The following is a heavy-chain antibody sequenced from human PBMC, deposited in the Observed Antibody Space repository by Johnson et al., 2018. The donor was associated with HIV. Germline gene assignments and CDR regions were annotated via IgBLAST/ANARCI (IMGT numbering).Heavy chain of an antibody. D-gene: IGHD3-10*01. CDR1: RITLSSYG. V-gene: IGHV3-30*18. Sequence: QVQLVESGGGVVQPGRSLRLSCAASRITLSSYGMHWVRQAPGKGLEWVAVISYDGSNKYYADSVKGRFTVARDNSKKTVYLQMNSLRAEDTAVYYCAKTYYGSGGSVHAFDIWGQGTMVTVSS. CDR2: ISYDGSNK. J-gene: IGHJ3*02. CDR3: AKTYYGSGGSVHAFDI.